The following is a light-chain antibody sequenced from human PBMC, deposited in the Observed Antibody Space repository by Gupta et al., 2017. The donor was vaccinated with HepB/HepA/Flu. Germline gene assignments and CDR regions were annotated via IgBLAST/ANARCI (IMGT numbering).Light chain of an antibody. V-gene: IGLV2-18*02. CDR3: SSYTSSNTLV. J-gene: IGLJ3*02. Sequence: QSALTQPPSVSGSPGQSVTISCTGTSSDVGHYNYVSWYQQPPGTAPKLIIYEVTNRPSGVPDRFSGSKSGNTASLTISGLQAEDEADYYCSSYTSSNTLVFGGGTKLTVL. CDR2: EVT. CDR1: SSDVGHYNY.